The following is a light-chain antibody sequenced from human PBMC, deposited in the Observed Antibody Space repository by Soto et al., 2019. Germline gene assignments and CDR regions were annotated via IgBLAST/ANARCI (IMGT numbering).Light chain of an antibody. J-gene: IGKJ5*01. CDR1: QSITIY. Sequence: DIQMTQSPSSLSASVGDRVTITCRASQSITIYLNWYQQKPGEAPNLLIFGASTLQSGVPSRFSGSGSGTDFTFTISSLQPEDIATYYCQQYSHLITFGQGTRLEIK. V-gene: IGKV1-33*01. CDR3: QQYSHLIT. CDR2: GAS.